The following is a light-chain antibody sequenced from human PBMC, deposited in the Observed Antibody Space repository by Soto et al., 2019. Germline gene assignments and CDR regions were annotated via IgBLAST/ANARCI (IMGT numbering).Light chain of an antibody. CDR1: QDISNY. Sequence: DIQMTQSPSSLSTSVGDRVTITCQASQDISNYLNWYQQKPGKAPSLLIYDAFTLQTGVPSRFSGRGSGTDFTFTISSLQPEDIATYYCQQYDNLPITFGQGTRLEIK. V-gene: IGKV1-33*01. CDR3: QQYDNLPIT. J-gene: IGKJ5*01. CDR2: DAF.